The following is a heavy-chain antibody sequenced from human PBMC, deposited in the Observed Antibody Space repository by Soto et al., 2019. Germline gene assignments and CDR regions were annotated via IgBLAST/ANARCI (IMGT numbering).Heavy chain of an antibody. V-gene: IGHV3-30*04. D-gene: IGHD3-10*01. CDR3: ARSRNSAVADSFDF. CDR2: ISRDGSNK. CDR1: GFTFSRYA. Sequence: QPGGSLRLSCAASGFTFSRYAIHWVRQAPGKGLEWVAVISRDGSNKYYVDSVKGRFTISRDNSKHTLYLQMNSLRDEDTAVYYCARSRNSAVADSFDFWGQGTLVTVSS. J-gene: IGHJ4*02.